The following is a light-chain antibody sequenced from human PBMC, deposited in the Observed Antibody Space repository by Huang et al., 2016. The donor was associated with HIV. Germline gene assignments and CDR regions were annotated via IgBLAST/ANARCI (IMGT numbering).Light chain of an antibody. CDR1: QRLIHSF. J-gene: IGKJ2*01. V-gene: IGKV3-20*01. CDR2: AAS. Sequence: EVLLTQSPGTLSSSPGERVTVSCRASQRLIHSFVAWYQRRPGQAPRLLIYAASTRASGIPDRFSGSGSGTDFTLTINRLEPSDFALYYCHQYGTSPYTFGQGTNLDVK. CDR3: HQYGTSPYT.